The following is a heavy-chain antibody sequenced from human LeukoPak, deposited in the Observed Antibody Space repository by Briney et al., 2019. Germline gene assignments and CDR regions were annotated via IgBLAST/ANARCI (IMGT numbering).Heavy chain of an antibody. CDR2: LTYDGSDK. D-gene: IGHD3-10*01. Sequence: GGSLRLSCAASGFIFSNYGMHWVRQAPGKGLEWVATLTYDGSDKDYADSVKGRFTISRDNSKNTLYLQMNGLRAEDTAVYFCARDLAESYLFDYWGQGTLVTVSS. CDR3: ARDLAESYLFDY. V-gene: IGHV3-30*03. J-gene: IGHJ4*02. CDR1: GFIFSNYG.